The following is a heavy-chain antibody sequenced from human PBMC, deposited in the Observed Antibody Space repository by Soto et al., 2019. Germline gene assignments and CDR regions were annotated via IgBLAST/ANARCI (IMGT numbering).Heavy chain of an antibody. V-gene: IGHV4-39*01. CDR1: GGSISSSTFY. CDR3: ARHPDYGDYPSVFDY. D-gene: IGHD4-17*01. J-gene: IGHJ4*02. Sequence: QLQLQESGPGLVKPSKNLSLTCPVSGGSISSSTFYWGWIRQPPGPAPEWIGSIYYSGSTYYNPSLKSRVTISVDTSKIQFSLKLSSVTVAATAVYYCARHPDYGDYPSVFDYWGQGTLVTVSS. CDR2: IYYSGST.